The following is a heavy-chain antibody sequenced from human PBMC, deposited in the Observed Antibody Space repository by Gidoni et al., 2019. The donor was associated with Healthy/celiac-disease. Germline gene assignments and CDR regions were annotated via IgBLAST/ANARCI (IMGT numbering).Heavy chain of an antibody. Sequence: QVQLVQSGAEVKKPGASVTVSCTASGYTFTSYDITWVRKANGQGLAWIGWMNPNSGNTGYAQKFQGRVTMTRNTSISTAYMELSSLRSEDTAVYYCARAPSQGNWNTLRYYYYGMDVWGQGTTVTVSS. D-gene: IGHD1-1*01. CDR2: MNPNSGNT. V-gene: IGHV1-8*01. CDR1: GYTFTSYD. CDR3: ARAPSQGNWNTLRYYYYGMDV. J-gene: IGHJ6*02.